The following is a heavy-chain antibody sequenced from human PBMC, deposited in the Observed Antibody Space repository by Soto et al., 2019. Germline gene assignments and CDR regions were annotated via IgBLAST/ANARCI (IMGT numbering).Heavy chain of an antibody. CDR3: ARDALDCSGGSCSFFDP. D-gene: IGHD2-15*01. J-gene: IGHJ5*02. Sequence: SVKVSCKASGGTFSSYAISWVRQAPGQGLEWMGGIIPIFGTANYAQKFQGRVTITADESTSTAYMELSSLRSEDTAVYYCARDALDCSGGSCSFFDPWGQGTLVTVSS. V-gene: IGHV1-69*13. CDR2: IIPIFGTA. CDR1: GGTFSSYA.